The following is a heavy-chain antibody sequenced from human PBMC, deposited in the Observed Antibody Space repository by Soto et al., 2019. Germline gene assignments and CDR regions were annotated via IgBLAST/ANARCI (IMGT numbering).Heavy chain of an antibody. D-gene: IGHD1-1*01. V-gene: IGHV3-23*01. CDR3: AKDKPGTTSFDY. Sequence: PGGSLRLSCAASGFTISSYAMSWVRQAPGKGLEWVSAISDRGDTTHYADSLKGRFTISRDTSKNTLYLQMNALRAEDTAVYYCAKDKPGTTSFDYWGQGTLVTVSS. CDR2: ISDRGDTT. J-gene: IGHJ4*02. CDR1: GFTISSYA.